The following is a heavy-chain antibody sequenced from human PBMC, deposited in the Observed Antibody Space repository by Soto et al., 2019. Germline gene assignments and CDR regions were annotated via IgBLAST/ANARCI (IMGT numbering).Heavy chain of an antibody. Sequence: SETLSLTCTVSGGSISSSSYYWGWIRQPPGKGLEWIGSIYYSGSTYYNPSLKSRVTMSVDTSKNQFSLKLSSVTAADTAVYYCRAYDFWSGFLDVWGQGTTVTVSS. J-gene: IGHJ6*02. CDR1: GGSISSSSYY. CDR2: IYYSGST. CDR3: RAYDFWSGFLDV. V-gene: IGHV4-39*01. D-gene: IGHD3-3*01.